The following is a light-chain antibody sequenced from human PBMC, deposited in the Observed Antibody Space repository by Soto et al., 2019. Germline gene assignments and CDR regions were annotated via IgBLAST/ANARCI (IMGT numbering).Light chain of an antibody. CDR1: QSVSSN. Sequence: EILMTQSPVTLSVSPGDRATLSCRASQSVSSNLAWYQQKPGQAPRLLIYSASTRATGVPARFSGSGSGTEFTLTISSLQSEDFAVYYCQQYNNWPPWTFGQGTKVEIK. CDR2: SAS. CDR3: QQYNNWPPWT. V-gene: IGKV3-15*01. J-gene: IGKJ1*01.